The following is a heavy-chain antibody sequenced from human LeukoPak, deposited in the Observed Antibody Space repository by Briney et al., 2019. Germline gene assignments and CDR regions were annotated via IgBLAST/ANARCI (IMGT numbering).Heavy chain of an antibody. CDR3: ARFAAGGSYYYYMDV. J-gene: IGHJ6*03. CDR1: AFSLNAYN. V-gene: IGHV3-21*04. CDR2: ISYTGTYI. Sequence: GGSLRLSCAASAFSLNAYNMNWVRQAPGKGLEWVSSISYTGTYIYYADSVKGRFTISRDNAQNSLYLQMNSLRAEDTAIYYCARFAAGGSYYYYMDVWGKGTTVTVSS. D-gene: IGHD6-25*01.